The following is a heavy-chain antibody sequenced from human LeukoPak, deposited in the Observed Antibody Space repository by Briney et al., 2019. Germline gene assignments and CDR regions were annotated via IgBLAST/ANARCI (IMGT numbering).Heavy chain of an antibody. CDR3: ARASSTNSINDY. CDR1: GYTFTGYY. D-gene: IGHD5-12*01. Sequence: ASVKVSCKSSGYTFTGYYMHWVRQAPGQGLEWMGWINPNSGGTNYAQKFQGRVTMTRDTSISTDYMELSRLRSNDRAVYYCARASSTNSINDYWGQGTLVTVSS. J-gene: IGHJ4*02. V-gene: IGHV1-2*02. CDR2: INPNSGGT.